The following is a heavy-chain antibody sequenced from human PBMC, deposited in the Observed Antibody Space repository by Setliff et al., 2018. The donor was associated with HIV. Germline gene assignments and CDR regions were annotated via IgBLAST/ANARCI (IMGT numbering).Heavy chain of an antibody. Sequence: SETLSLTCTVSGGSISSGSYYWSWIRQPAGKGLEWIGRIYTSGSTNYNPSLKSRVTMSVDTSKNQFSLKLSSVTAADTAVYYCARDLVGATVGFDYWGQGTLVTVSS. D-gene: IGHD1-26*01. CDR3: ARDLVGATVGFDY. CDR1: GGSISSGSYY. CDR2: IYTSGST. J-gene: IGHJ4*02. V-gene: IGHV4-61*02.